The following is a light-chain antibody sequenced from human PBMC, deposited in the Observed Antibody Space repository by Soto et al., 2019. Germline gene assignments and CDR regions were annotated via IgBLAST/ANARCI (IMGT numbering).Light chain of an antibody. CDR2: LNSDGRH. V-gene: IGLV4-69*01. J-gene: IGLJ2*01. CDR1: SGHSSYD. CDR3: QTWGTGIHVV. Sequence: QLVLTQSPSASASLGASVKLTCTLSSGHSSYDIAWHQQQPEKGPRYLMKLNSDGRHSRGDGIPDRFSGSSSGAERYLTISSLQSEDEADYYCQTWGTGIHVVFGGGTQLTVL.